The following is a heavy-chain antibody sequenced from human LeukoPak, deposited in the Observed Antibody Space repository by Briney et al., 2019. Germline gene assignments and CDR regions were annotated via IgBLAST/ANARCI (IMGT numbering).Heavy chain of an antibody. D-gene: IGHD3-22*01. V-gene: IGHV1-69*13. CDR1: AGTFSSYA. CDR2: IIPIFGTA. J-gene: IGHJ4*02. CDR3: ASGNFYDSSGYYPFDY. Sequence: GASVKVSCKASAGTFSSYAISWVRQAPGQGLEWMGGIIPIFGTANYAQKFQGRVTITADESTSTAYMELSSLRSEDTAVYYCASGNFYDSSGYYPFDYWGQGTLVTVFS.